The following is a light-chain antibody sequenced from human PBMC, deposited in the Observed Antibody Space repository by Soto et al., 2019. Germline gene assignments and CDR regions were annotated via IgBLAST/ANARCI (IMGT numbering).Light chain of an antibody. J-gene: IGLJ1*01. Sequence: LTQPASVSGSPGQSITISCTGTSSDVGGYNYVSWYQQHPGKAPKLMIYDVSNRPSGVSNRFSGSKSGNTASLTISGLQAEDEADYYCSSYTSSSTYVFGTGNKVTVL. CDR2: DVS. CDR1: SSDVGGYNY. V-gene: IGLV2-14*01. CDR3: SSYTSSSTYV.